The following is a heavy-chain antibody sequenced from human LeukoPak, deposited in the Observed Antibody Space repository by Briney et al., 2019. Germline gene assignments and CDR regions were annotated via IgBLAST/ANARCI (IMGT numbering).Heavy chain of an antibody. CDR3: ARHWGIAAAGTDY. CDR2: IYPGDSDT. J-gene: IGHJ4*02. D-gene: IGHD6-13*01. CDR1: GYSFTSYW. V-gene: IGHV5-51*01. Sequence: GESLKIFCKGSGYSFTSYWIGWVRQMPGKGLEWMGIIYPGDSDTRYSPSFQGQVTISADKSISTAYLQWSSLKASGTAMYYCARHWGIAAAGTDYWGQGTLVTVSS.